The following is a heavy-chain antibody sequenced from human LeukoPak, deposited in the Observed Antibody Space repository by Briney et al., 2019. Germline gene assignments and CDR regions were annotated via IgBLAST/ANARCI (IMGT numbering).Heavy chain of an antibody. D-gene: IGHD3-10*01. CDR1: GFTFSSYW. CDR2: IEQDGSEK. V-gene: IGHV3-7*01. CDR3: ARDLYYYGSGSSHFDY. J-gene: IGHJ4*02. Sequence: GGSLRLSCAASGFTFSSYWMSRVRQAPGEGLEWVANIEQDGSEKYYVDSVKGRFTISRDNAKNSLYLQMNSLRAEDTAVYYCARDLYYYGSGSSHFDYWGQGTLVTVSS.